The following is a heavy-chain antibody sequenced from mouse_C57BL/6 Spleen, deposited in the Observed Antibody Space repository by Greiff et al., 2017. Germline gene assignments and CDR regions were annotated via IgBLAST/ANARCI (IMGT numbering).Heavy chain of an antibody. Sequence: QVQLKQSGAELVKPGASVKLSCKASGYTFTSYWMHWVKQRPGQGLEWIGMIHPNSGSTNYNEKFKSKATLTVDKSSSTAYMQLSSLTSEDSAVXDCARRRDYGSTYFDYWGQGTTLTVSS. J-gene: IGHJ2*01. CDR1: GYTFTSYW. V-gene: IGHV1-64*01. CDR3: ARRRDYGSTYFDY. CDR2: IHPNSGST. D-gene: IGHD1-1*01.